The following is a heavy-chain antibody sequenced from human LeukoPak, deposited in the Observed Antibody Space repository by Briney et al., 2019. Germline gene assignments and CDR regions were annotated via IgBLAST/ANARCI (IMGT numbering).Heavy chain of an antibody. J-gene: IGHJ5*02. D-gene: IGHD1-1*01. Sequence: SVKVSCKASGGTFSSYAISWVRQAPGQGLEWMGGIIPIFGTANYAQKFQGRVTITADESTSTAYMELSSPRSEDTAVYYCARANWNGNWFDPWGQGTLVTVSS. V-gene: IGHV1-69*13. CDR2: IIPIFGTA. CDR3: ARANWNGNWFDP. CDR1: GGTFSSYA.